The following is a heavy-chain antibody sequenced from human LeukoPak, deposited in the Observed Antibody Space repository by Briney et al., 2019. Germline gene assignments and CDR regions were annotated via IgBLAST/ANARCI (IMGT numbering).Heavy chain of an antibody. CDR2: ISSSGSTI. D-gene: IGHD1-26*01. J-gene: IGHJ4*02. Sequence: GGSLGLSCAASGFTFSSYEMNWVRQAPGKGLEWISYISSSGSTIYYVDSVKGRFTISRDNANNSLYLQMNSLRAEDTAVYYCARDGGEWELDHWGQGTLVTVSS. CDR1: GFTFSSYE. V-gene: IGHV3-48*03. CDR3: ARDGGEWELDH.